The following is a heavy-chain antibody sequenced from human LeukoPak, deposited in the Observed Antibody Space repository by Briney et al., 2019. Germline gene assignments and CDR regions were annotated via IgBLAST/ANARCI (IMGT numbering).Heavy chain of an antibody. CDR3: ARVGEYCSSTSCLGGKYYYYYMDV. CDR2: ISSSGSTI. V-gene: IGHV3-11*04. CDR1: GCTFSDYY. Sequence: GGSLRLSCAASGCTFSDYYMSWIRQAPGKGLEWVSYISSSGSTIYYADSVKGRFTISRDNAKNSLYLQMNRLRAEDTAVYYCARVGEYCSSTSCLGGKYYYYYMDVWGKGTTVTVSS. D-gene: IGHD2-2*01. J-gene: IGHJ6*03.